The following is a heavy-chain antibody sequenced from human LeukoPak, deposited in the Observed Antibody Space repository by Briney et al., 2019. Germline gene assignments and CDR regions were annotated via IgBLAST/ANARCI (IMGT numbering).Heavy chain of an antibody. D-gene: IGHD6-19*01. V-gene: IGHV1-24*01. CDR3: ARGGFGGWSHAEYFQH. J-gene: IGHJ1*01. Sequence: ASVKVSCKVSGYTLTELSMHWVRQAPGKGLEWMGGFDPEDGETIYAQKFQGRVTMTEDTSTDTAYMELSSLRSEDTAVYYCARGGFGGWSHAEYFQHWGQGTLVTVSS. CDR2: FDPEDGET. CDR1: GYTLTELS.